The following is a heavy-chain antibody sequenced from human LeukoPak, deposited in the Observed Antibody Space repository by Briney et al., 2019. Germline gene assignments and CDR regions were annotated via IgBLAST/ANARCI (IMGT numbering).Heavy chain of an antibody. CDR2: INPNSGGT. D-gene: IGHD3-10*01. CDR3: ARVRGSGSYQRRYFDY. J-gene: IGHJ4*02. CDR1: GYTFTRYY. Sequence: ASVKVSCKASGYTFTRYYMHWVRQAPGQGLEWIGWINPNSGGTNYAQKFQGRVTMTRDTSISTAYMELSRLRSDDTAVYYCARVRGSGSYQRRYFDYWGQGTLVTVSS. V-gene: IGHV1-2*02.